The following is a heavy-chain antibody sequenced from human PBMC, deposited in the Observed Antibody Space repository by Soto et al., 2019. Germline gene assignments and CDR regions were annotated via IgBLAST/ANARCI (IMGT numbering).Heavy chain of an antibody. Sequence: SETLSLTCAVYGGSFIDFYWTWIRQPPGKGLEWIGEINHSGSTNYNPSLKSRVAISVDTSKNQFSLNLTSVTAADTAVYYCGPRGAVADPRGYWGQGTLVTVSS. J-gene: IGHJ4*02. CDR3: GPRGAVADPRGY. CDR1: GGSFIDFY. D-gene: IGHD6-19*01. CDR2: INHSGST. V-gene: IGHV4-34*01.